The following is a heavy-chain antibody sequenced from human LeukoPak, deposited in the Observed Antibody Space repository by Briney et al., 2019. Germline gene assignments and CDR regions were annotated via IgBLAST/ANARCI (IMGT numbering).Heavy chain of an antibody. CDR3: ARDSGSGSGWPIDY. CDR2: IYYSGST. CDR1: GASISTYY. Sequence: SETLSLTCTVSGASISTYYWSWIRQPPGKGLEWIGYIYYSGSTNYNPSLKSRVTISVDTSKNQFSLKLSSVTAADTAVYYCARDSGSGSGWPIDYWGQGTLVTVSS. D-gene: IGHD6-19*01. J-gene: IGHJ4*02. V-gene: IGHV4-59*01.